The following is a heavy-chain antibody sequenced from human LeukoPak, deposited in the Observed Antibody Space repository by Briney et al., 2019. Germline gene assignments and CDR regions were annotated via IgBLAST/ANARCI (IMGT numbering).Heavy chain of an antibody. CDR2: ISSSSSYI. D-gene: IGHD3-22*01. CDR3: ARTSYYDSSGYEEYYFDY. J-gene: IGHJ4*02. Sequence: GGSLRLSCAASGFTFGSYSMNWVRQAPGKGLEWVSTISSSSSYIYYADSVKGRFTISRDNAKNSLYLQMNSLRAEDTAVYYCARTSYYDSSGYEEYYFDYWGQGTLVTVSS. CDR1: GFTFGSYS. V-gene: IGHV3-21*01.